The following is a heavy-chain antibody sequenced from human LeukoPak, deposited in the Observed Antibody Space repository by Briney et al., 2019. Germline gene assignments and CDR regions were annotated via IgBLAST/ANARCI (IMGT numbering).Heavy chain of an antibody. CDR2: IYYSGST. CDR1: GDSFETYY. Sequence: SETLSLTCTVSGDSFETYYWSWIRQPPGKGLEWIGYIYYSGSTKYNPSLKSRVTISVDTSKNQFSLKLRSVTAADTAVYYCARQRNGSGTFIYYYFDYWGQGTLVAVSS. V-gene: IGHV4-59*08. J-gene: IGHJ4*02. CDR3: ARQRNGSGTFIYYYFDY. D-gene: IGHD3-10*01.